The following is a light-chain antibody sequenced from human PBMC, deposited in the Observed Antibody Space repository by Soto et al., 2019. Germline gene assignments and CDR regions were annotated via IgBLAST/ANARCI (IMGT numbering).Light chain of an antibody. V-gene: IGLV2-23*01. CDR1: SSDVGSYNL. Sequence: QSVLTQPASVSGSPGQSITISCTGTSSDVGSYNLVSWYQQHPGKAPKLRIYEGSKRPSGVSNRFSGSKSGNTASLTISGLQAEDEADYYCCSYAGSSTLWVFGGGTKVTVL. CDR2: EGS. J-gene: IGLJ3*02. CDR3: CSYAGSSTLWV.